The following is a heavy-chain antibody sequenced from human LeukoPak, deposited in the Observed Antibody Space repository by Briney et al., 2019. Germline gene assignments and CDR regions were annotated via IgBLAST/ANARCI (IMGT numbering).Heavy chain of an antibody. CDR1: GFTFTTYW. CDR3: ARFRSSRYWVDAFDI. Sequence: PGGSLRLSCAASGFTFTTYWLGWVRQPPGKGPEWVANIKQDGSEKYYVDSVKGRFTIFRDNAKNSLYLQMNSLRDEDTAVYFCARFRSSRYWVDAFDIWGQGTMVIVSS. V-gene: IGHV3-7*01. CDR2: IKQDGSEK. D-gene: IGHD6-13*01. J-gene: IGHJ3*02.